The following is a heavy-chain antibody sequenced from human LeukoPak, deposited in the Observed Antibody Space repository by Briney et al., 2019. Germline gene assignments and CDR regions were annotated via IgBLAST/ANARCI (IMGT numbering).Heavy chain of an antibody. CDR3: ARSAPRGSGSYYYYMDV. D-gene: IGHD3-10*01. CDR2: IYSGGTT. J-gene: IGHJ6*03. V-gene: IGHV3-53*01. CDR1: GFTVSSNY. Sequence: GGSLRLSCAASGFTVSSNYMSWVRQAPGKGLEWVSVIYSGGTTYFSDSVKGRFTISRDNSKNTLYLQMNSLRAEDTAVYYCARSAPRGSGSYYYYMDVWGKGTTVTVSS.